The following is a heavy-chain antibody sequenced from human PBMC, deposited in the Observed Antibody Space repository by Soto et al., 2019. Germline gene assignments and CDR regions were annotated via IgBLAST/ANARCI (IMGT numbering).Heavy chain of an antibody. CDR1: GASISPNY. CDR2: IYFAGTT. V-gene: IGHV4-59*08. J-gene: IGHJ4*02. Sequence: QVQLEESGPGLVKPSETLSLTCTVSGASISPNYWSWIRQPPGKGLEWIGYIYFAGTTTYNPSLRSLVSMSVDTSANHFSLNLTSVTAADTSIYYCARLGAFFQALDSWGQGTLVTVSS. D-gene: IGHD3-16*01. CDR3: ARLGAFFQALDS.